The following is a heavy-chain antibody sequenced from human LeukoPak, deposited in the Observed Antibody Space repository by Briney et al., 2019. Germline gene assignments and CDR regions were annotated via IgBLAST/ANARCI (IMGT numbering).Heavy chain of an antibody. J-gene: IGHJ4*02. CDR3: AKEYYYDTSGFDY. CDR1: GLTFDDYA. CDR2: ISWNSGSI. D-gene: IGHD3-22*01. Sequence: GGSLRLSCAASGLTFDDYAMHWVRQAPGKGLEWVSGISWNSGSIGYADSVKGRFTISRDNAKNSLYLQMNSLRAEDTALYYCAKEYYYDTSGFDYWGQGTLVTVSS. V-gene: IGHV3-9*01.